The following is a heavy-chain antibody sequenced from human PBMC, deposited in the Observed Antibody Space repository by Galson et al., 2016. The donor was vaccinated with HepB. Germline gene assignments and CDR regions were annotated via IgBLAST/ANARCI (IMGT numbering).Heavy chain of an antibody. CDR3: ANGHGVSLTYFFNS. CDR2: SNYNSGDV. D-gene: IGHD4-17*01. Sequence: SLRLSCAGSGFTFDDAAMHWVRQRPGKGLEWVSGSNYNSGDVAYADSVKGRFTISRDNAKNSLYLQMSSLRPEDTALYYCANGHGVSLTYFFNSWGQGSLVAVSS. V-gene: IGHV3-9*01. J-gene: IGHJ4*02. CDR1: GFTFDDAA.